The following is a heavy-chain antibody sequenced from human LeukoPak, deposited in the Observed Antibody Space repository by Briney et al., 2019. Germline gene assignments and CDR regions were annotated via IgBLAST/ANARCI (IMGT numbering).Heavy chain of an antibody. CDR3: ARDYIAAAGNWFDP. CDR1: GGSFSGYY. Sequence: SETLSLTCAVYGGSFSGYYWGWIRQPPGKGLEWIGSIYYSGSTYYNPSLKSRVTISVDTSKNQFSLKLSSVTAADTAVYYCARDYIAAAGNWFDPWGQGTLVTVSS. D-gene: IGHD6-13*01. CDR2: IYYSGST. V-gene: IGHV4-34*01. J-gene: IGHJ5*02.